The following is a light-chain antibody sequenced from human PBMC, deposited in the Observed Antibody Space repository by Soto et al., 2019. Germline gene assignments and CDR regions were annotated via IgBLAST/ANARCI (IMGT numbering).Light chain of an antibody. V-gene: IGLV2-14*01. CDR3: SSYSSSSTFYV. Sequence: QSALTQPASVSGSPGQSITISCSGISSDIGGFYYVSWYQHYPGKDPKLMIYQVSNRPSGVSNRFSGSKSGNTASLTISGLQAEDEADYFCSSYSSSSTFYVFGAGTKVTVL. CDR2: QVS. CDR1: SSDIGGFYY. J-gene: IGLJ1*01.